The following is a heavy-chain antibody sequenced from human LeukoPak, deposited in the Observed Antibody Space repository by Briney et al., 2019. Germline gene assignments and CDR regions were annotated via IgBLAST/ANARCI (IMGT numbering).Heavy chain of an antibody. CDR3: ARVTALSGSYPYYFDY. J-gene: IGHJ4*02. V-gene: IGHV1-18*01. CDR2: NSAYNGNT. CDR1: GYTFTSYG. Sequence: ASVKVSCKASGYTFTSYGISWVRQAPGQGLEWMGWNSAYNGNTNYSQKLQGRVTMTTDTSTGKAYMELRSLRSDDTAVYYCARVTALSGSYPYYFDYWGQGTLVTVSS. D-gene: IGHD1-26*01.